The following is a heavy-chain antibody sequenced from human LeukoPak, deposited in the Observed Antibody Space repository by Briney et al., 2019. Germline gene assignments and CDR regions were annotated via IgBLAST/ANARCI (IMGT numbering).Heavy chain of an antibody. V-gene: IGHV3-23*01. CDR2: VRGSSTDT. Sequence: GGSLRLSCAASGFTLSSYAMTWVRQAPGKGLEWVSAVRGSSTDTYYADSVKGRFTISRDNSKNTLYLQMNSLRAEDTAIYYCAKTSRRDSSYDSPFDYWGQGTLVTVSS. D-gene: IGHD5-24*01. J-gene: IGHJ4*02. CDR3: AKTSRRDSSYDSPFDY. CDR1: GFTLSSYA.